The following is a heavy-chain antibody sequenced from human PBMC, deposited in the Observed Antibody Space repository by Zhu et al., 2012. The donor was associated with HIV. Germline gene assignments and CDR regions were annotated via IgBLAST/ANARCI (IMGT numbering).Heavy chain of an antibody. J-gene: IGHJ3*01. D-gene: IGHD6-19*01. V-gene: IGHV4-39*01. Sequence: QLLLQESGPGLVKPSETLSLTCTVSGGSISSSSSFWGWVRQTPGKGLEWIGSAYYGGTTYYTPSLMSRLTISVDTSKNQCSLRLSSVTAADTGLYYCAKTRTSGWYSYAFHVWAKEQRSPSL. CDR2: AYYGGTT. CDR3: AKTRTSGWYSYAFHV. CDR1: GGSISSSSSF.